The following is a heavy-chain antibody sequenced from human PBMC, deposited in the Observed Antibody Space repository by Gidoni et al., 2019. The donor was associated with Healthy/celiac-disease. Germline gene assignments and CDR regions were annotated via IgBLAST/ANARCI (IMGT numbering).Heavy chain of an antibody. V-gene: IGHV3-30*03. CDR2: ISYDGSNK. D-gene: IGHD6-6*01. CDR3: ARESPPIAARWGGMDV. Sequence: QVQLVESGGGVVQPGRSLRLSCAAAGFPFSSYGMHWVRQAPGKGLEWVAVISYDGSNKYYADSVKGRFTISRDNSKNTLYLQMNSLRAEDTAVYYCARESPPIAARWGGMDVWGQGTTVTVSS. CDR1: GFPFSSYG. J-gene: IGHJ6*02.